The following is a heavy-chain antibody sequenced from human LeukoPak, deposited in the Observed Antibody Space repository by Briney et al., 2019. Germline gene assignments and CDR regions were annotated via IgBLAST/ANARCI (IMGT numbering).Heavy chain of an antibody. CDR2: IWYDGSNK. Sequence: PGRSLRLSCAASGFTFSSYGMHWVRQAPGKGLEWVAVIWYDGSNKYYADFVKGRFTISRDNSKNTLYLQMNSLRAEDTAVYYCARDSTYSNLDYWGQGTLVTVSS. CDR3: ARDSTYSNLDY. V-gene: IGHV3-33*01. D-gene: IGHD6-13*01. J-gene: IGHJ4*02. CDR1: GFTFSSYG.